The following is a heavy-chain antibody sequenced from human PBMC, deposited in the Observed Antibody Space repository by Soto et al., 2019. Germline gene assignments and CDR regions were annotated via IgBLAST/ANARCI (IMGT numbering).Heavy chain of an antibody. Sequence: QVQLEESGPGLVKPSETLSLTCTVSSGSISGYYWSWIRQPPGKGLEWIGYIYYSGRTNYNPSLKSRVTISLDTSKNQFSLKLSSVTAADTAVYYCAATTWRGILDYWGQGTLVTVSS. J-gene: IGHJ4*02. V-gene: IGHV4-59*08. CDR1: SGSISGYY. D-gene: IGHD1-1*01. CDR3: AATTWRGILDY. CDR2: IYYSGRT.